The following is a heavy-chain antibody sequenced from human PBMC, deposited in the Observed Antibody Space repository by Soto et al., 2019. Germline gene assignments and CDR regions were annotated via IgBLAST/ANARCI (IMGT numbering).Heavy chain of an antibody. J-gene: IGHJ5*02. CDR2: IYYSGST. Sequence: NPSETLSLTCTVSGGSISSDGHYWSWIRQHPGKGLEWIGYIYYSGSTHYNPSVKSRVTISVDTSKNQFSLKLSSVTAADTAVYYCARDRKVHYDFWSGYYRWFDPWGQGTLVTVSS. V-gene: IGHV4-31*03. D-gene: IGHD3-3*01. CDR1: GGSISSDGHY. CDR3: ARDRKVHYDFWSGYYRWFDP.